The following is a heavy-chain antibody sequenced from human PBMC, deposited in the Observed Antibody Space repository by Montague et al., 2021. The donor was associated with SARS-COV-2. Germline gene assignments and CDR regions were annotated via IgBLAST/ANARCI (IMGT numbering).Heavy chain of an antibody. J-gene: IGHJ5*02. Sequence: SETLSLTCTVSGGSISSSSYYWGWIRQPPGKGLEWIGSIYYSGSTYYNPSLKSRVTISVDTSKNQFSLKLSSVTAADTAVYYYAREARSYCSGGSGRHGWFDPWGQGTLVTVSS. CDR1: GGSISSSSYY. CDR2: IYYSGST. D-gene: IGHD2-15*01. V-gene: IGHV4-39*02. CDR3: AREARSYCSGGSGRHGWFDP.